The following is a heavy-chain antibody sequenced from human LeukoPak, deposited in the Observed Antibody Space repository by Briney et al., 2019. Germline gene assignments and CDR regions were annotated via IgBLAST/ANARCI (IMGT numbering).Heavy chain of an antibody. Sequence: SETLSLTCAVYDGSFSDFYWSWIRQPPGKGLEWIGEINHIGTTNYNPSFKSRVSISVDTSKNQFSLGLNSVTAADTAVYYCARGPFAHDYTDYAWGQGTLVTVSS. V-gene: IGHV4-34*01. CDR3: ARGPFAHDYTDYA. CDR2: INHIGTT. CDR1: DGSFSDFY. D-gene: IGHD4-11*01. J-gene: IGHJ4*02.